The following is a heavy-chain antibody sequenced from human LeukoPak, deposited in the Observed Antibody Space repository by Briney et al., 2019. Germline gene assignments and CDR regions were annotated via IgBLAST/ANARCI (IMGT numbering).Heavy chain of an antibody. V-gene: IGHV4-34*01. CDR2: INHSGST. J-gene: IGHJ6*02. D-gene: IGHD6-19*01. CDR1: GVSFSGYY. CDR3: ARDERYSSGWTSYYYYYGMDV. Sequence: SETLSLTCAVYGVSFSGYYWSWIRQPPGKGLEWIGEINHSGSTNYNPSLKSRVTISVDTSKNQFSLKLSSVTAADTAVYYCARDERYSSGWTSYYYYYGMDVWGQGTTVTVSS.